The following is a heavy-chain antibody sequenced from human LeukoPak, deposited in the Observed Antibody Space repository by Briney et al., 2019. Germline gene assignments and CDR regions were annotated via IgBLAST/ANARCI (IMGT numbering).Heavy chain of an antibody. CDR3: ALYYSSSWYVGHNWFDP. V-gene: IGHV1-8*03. J-gene: IGHJ5*02. CDR1: GYTFTSYD. D-gene: IGHD6-13*01. CDR2: MNPNSGNT. Sequence: ASVKVSRKASGYTFTSYDINWVRQATGQGLEWMGWMNPNSGNTGYAQKFQGRVTITRNTSISTAYMELSSLRSEDTAVYYCALYYSSSWYVGHNWFDPWGQGTLVTVSS.